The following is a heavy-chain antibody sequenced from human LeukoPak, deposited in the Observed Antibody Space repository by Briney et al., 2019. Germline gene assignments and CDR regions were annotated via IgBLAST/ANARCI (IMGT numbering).Heavy chain of an antibody. V-gene: IGHV1-69*13. CDR3: ARGVDIAVAQTYYYYYMDV. D-gene: IGHD6-19*01. CDR2: IIPIFGTA. CDR1: GYTFTSYA. Sequence: ASVKVSCKASGYTFTSYAMNWVRQAPGQGLEWMGGIIPIFGTANYAQKFQGRVTITADESTSTAYMELSSLRSEDTAVYYCARGVDIAVAQTYYYYYMDVWGKGTTVTVSS. J-gene: IGHJ6*03.